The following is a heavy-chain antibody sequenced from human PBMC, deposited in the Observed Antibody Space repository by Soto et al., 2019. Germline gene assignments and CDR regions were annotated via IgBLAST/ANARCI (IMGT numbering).Heavy chain of an antibody. CDR1: GYTFTSYA. CDR2: INAGNGNT. J-gene: IGHJ4*02. D-gene: IGHD2-21*02. Sequence: GASVKVSCKASGYTFTSYAMHWVRQAPGQRLEWMGWINAGNGNTKYSQKLQGRVTITRDTSASTAYMELSSLISEDTAVYYCARGGGIVVVTAPYDHWGQGTLVTVSS. CDR3: ARGGGIVVVTAPYDH. V-gene: IGHV1-3*01.